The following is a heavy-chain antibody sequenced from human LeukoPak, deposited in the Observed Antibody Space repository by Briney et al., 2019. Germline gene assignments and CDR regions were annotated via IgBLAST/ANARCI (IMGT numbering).Heavy chain of an antibody. CDR3: ARRSGDYDGFDY. J-gene: IGHJ4*02. CDR2: TDPSDSYT. D-gene: IGHD3-22*01. CDR1: GYSFTSYW. Sequence: GESLKISCTGSGYSFTSYWINWVRQTPGKGLEWMGRTDPSDSYTNYSPSFQGHVTISADRSISTAYLQWSSLKASDTAMYYCARRSGDYDGFDYWGQGTLVTVSS. V-gene: IGHV5-10-1*01.